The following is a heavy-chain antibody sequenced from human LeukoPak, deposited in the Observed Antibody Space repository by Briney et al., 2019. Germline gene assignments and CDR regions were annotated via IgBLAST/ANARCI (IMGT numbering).Heavy chain of an antibody. J-gene: IGHJ4*02. CDR2: IYHSGST. V-gene: IGHV4-4*02. CDR3: ASRIAVAGRNFDY. Sequence: PSGTLSLTCAVSGGPISSSNWWSWVRQPPGKGLEWIGEIYHSGSTNYNPSLKSRVTISVDKSKNQFSLKLSSVTAADTAVYYCASRIAVAGRNFDYWGQGTLVTVSS. D-gene: IGHD6-19*01. CDR1: GGPISSSNW.